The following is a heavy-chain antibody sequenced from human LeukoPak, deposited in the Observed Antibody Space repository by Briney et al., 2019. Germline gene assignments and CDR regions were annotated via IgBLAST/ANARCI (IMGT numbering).Heavy chain of an antibody. Sequence: SETLSLTCTVFGASISHYYWSWIRHSAGRGLEWIGRMYVSGNTNYNTSLKSRVTLSLEPSKNQFSLRLNSVTPADTAVYYCARDTAGGSYYNVFDLWGRGTLVVVSS. CDR3: ARDTAGGSYYNVFDL. J-gene: IGHJ4*02. V-gene: IGHV4-4*07. CDR1: GASISHYY. D-gene: IGHD1-26*01. CDR2: MYVSGNT.